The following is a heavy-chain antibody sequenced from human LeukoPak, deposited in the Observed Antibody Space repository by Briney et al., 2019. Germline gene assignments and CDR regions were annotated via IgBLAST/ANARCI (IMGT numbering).Heavy chain of an antibody. D-gene: IGHD1-20*01. Sequence: ASVKVSCKVSGYTLTELSMHWVRQAPGKGLEWMGGFDPEDGETIYAQKFQGRVTMTRDTSTSTVYMELSSLRSEDTAVYYCARALRITGTYALGYWGQGTLVTVSS. CDR2: FDPEDGET. J-gene: IGHJ4*02. CDR1: GYTLTELS. V-gene: IGHV1-24*01. CDR3: ARALRITGTYALGY.